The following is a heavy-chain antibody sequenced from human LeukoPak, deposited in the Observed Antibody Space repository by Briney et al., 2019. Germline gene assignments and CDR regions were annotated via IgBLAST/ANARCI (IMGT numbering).Heavy chain of an antibody. D-gene: IGHD5-24*01. V-gene: IGHV1-69*02. J-gene: IGHJ4*02. CDR3: ARATPGGLHGYSFDY. CDR1: GGTFSSYT. Sequence: SVKVSCKASGGTFSSYTISWVRQAPGQGLEWMGRIIPILGIANYAQKFQGRVTITADKSTSTAYMELSSLRSGDTAVYYCARATPGGLHGYSFDYWGQGTVVTVYS. CDR2: IIPILGIA.